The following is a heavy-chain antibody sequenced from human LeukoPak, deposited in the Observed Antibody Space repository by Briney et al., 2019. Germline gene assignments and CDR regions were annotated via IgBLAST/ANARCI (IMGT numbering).Heavy chain of an antibody. CDR2: IYYSGST. V-gene: IGHV4-59*01. D-gene: IGHD5-12*01. CDR3: ARDGGYSGYDFGY. J-gene: IGHJ4*02. CDR1: DGSISSYY. Sequence: SETLSLTCTVSDGSISSYYWSWIRQPPGKGLEWIGYIYYSGSTNYNPSLKSRVTISVDTSKNQFSLKLSSVTAADTAVYYCARDGGYSGYDFGYWGQGTLVTVSS.